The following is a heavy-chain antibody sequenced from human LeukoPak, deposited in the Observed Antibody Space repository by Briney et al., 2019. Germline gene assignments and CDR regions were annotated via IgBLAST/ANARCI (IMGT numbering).Heavy chain of an antibody. Sequence: PGGSLRLSCSASGFTFSSYAMHWVRQAPGKGLEWVAVISYDGSNKYYADSVKGRFTFSRDNSKNTLYLQMNSLRAEDTAVYYCARDTTTGRYYYYYGMDVWGQGTTVTVSS. CDR2: ISYDGSNK. CDR1: GFTFSSYA. V-gene: IGHV3-30-3*01. D-gene: IGHD4-17*01. J-gene: IGHJ6*02. CDR3: ARDTTTGRYYYYYGMDV.